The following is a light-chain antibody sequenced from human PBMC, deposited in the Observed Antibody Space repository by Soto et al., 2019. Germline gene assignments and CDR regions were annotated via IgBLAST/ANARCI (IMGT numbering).Light chain of an antibody. CDR2: ATS. CDR1: QGLNSY. V-gene: IGKV1-9*01. CDR3: PQLNTYPVT. Sequence: DIQLTQSPSFLSASVGDRVTITCRASQGLNSYFAWYQQKAGKAPKLLLYATSTLQSVFPSRFSGSGSGTEFTLTISSLQPEDFATYYCPQLNTYPVTFGVGTKVEIK. J-gene: IGKJ4*01.